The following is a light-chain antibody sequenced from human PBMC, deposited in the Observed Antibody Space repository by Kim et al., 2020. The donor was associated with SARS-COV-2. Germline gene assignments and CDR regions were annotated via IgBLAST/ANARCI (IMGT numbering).Light chain of an antibody. J-gene: IGLJ2*01. V-gene: IGLV3-19*01. CDR3: NSRDSSGNHLV. CDR1: SLRSYY. CDR2: GKN. Sequence: ALGKTVRITCQGDSLRSYYESWYQQKPGQDPVLVIYGKNNRPSGIPDRFSGSSSGNTASLTSTGAQAEDEADYYCNSRDSSGNHLVFGGGTQLTVL.